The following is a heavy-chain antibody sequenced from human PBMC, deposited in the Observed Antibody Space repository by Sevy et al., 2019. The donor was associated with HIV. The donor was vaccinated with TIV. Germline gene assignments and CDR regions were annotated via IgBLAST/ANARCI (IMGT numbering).Heavy chain of an antibody. J-gene: IGHJ4*02. Sequence: GGSLRLSCAASAFTFSSYNMNWVRQAPGKGLEWVSCISGSSNYIYYAESLKGRFIISRDNAKNTLYLQMNSLRADDSAVYYCARGPPDWSYDDFDYWGQGTLVTVSS. V-gene: IGHV3-21*06. CDR1: AFTFSSYN. CDR3: ARGPPDWSYDDFDY. CDR2: ISGSSNYI. D-gene: IGHD1-26*01.